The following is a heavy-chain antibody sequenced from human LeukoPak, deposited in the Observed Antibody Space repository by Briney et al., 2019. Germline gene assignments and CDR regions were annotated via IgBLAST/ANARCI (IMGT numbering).Heavy chain of an antibody. J-gene: IGHJ4*02. CDR2: IIPILGIA. CDR3: ARIGYSGYDLDSPVDY. V-gene: IGHV1-69*04. D-gene: IGHD5-12*01. Sequence: SVKVSCKASGGTFSSYAISWVRQAPGQGLEWMGRIIPILGIANYAQKFQGRVTITADKSTSTAYMELSSLRSEDTAVYYCARIGYSGYDLDSPVDYWSQGTLVTVSS. CDR1: GGTFSSYA.